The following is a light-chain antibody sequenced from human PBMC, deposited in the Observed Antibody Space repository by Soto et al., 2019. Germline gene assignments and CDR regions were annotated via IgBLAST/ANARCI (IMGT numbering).Light chain of an antibody. CDR2: DAS. V-gene: IGKV3-11*01. J-gene: IGKJ4*01. CDR3: PQPYNWPLT. CDR1: QSIDTY. Sequence: EIVLTQSPATLSSSPGERATLSCRASQSIDTYLAWYQQKPGQAPRLLIYDASDRATGIPARFSGSGSGTAFPPPINRPEPEDFGPYYRPQPYNWPLTFGGGTKVDIE.